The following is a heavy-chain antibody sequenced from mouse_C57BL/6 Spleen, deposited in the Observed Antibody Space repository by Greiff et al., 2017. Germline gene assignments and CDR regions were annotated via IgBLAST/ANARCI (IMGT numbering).Heavy chain of an antibody. CDR1: GYTFTSYW. V-gene: IGHV1-52*01. J-gene: IGHJ3*01. CDR3: ARAGNPWFAY. Sequence: QVQLQQPGAELVRPGSSVKLSCKASGYTFTSYWMHWVKQRPIQGLEWIGNIDPSDSETHYNEKFKDKATLTVDKSSSTAYMQLSSLTSEDSAVYYCARAGNPWFAYWGQGALVTVSA. CDR2: IDPSDSET. D-gene: IGHD2-1*01.